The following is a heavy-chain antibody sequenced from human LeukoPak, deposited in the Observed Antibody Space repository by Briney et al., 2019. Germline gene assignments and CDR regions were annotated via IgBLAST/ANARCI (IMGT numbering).Heavy chain of an antibody. D-gene: IGHD5-24*01. CDR2: IYWNDDK. J-gene: IGHJ3*01. CDR3: APPDFGEGYNPDAFFF. CDR1: GFSLSTSGVG. V-gene: IGHV2-5*01. Sequence: SGPTLVNPTQTLTLTCTFSGFSLSTSGVGVAWIRQPPGKALEWLALIYWNDDKHYSPSLKSRLTITNDTSKNQVFLTITNWNPLNTAQDYGAPPDFGEGYNPDAFFFWAKGQRSPSLQ.